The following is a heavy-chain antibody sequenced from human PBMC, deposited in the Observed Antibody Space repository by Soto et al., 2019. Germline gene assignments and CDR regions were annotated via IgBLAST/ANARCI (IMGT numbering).Heavy chain of an antibody. D-gene: IGHD6-13*01. V-gene: IGHV3-11*06. CDR1: GFTFSDYY. J-gene: IGHJ4*02. CDR2: ISSSSSYT. Sequence: GGSLRLSCAASGFTFSDYYMSWIRQAPGKGLEWVSYISSSSSYTNYADSVKGRFTISRDNAKNSLYLQMNSLRAEDTAVYYCARARRVAAAVDYWGQGTLVTVSS. CDR3: ARARRVAAAVDY.